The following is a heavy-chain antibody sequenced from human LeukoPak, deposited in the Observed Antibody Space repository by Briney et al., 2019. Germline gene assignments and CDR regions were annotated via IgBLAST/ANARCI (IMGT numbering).Heavy chain of an antibody. CDR1: GGSISSSSYY. V-gene: IGHV4-39*01. CDR2: IYYSGST. J-gene: IGHJ1*01. CDR3: ASLTSKYFQH. Sequence: SETLSLTCTVSGGSISSSSYYWGWIRQPPGKGLEWIGSIYYSGSTYYNPSLKSRVTISVDTSKNQFSLKLSSVTAADTAVYYCASLTSKYFQHWGQGTLVTVSS. D-gene: IGHD3-3*01.